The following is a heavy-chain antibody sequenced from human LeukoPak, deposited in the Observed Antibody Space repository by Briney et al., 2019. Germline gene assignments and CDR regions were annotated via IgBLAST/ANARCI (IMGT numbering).Heavy chain of an antibody. Sequence: GASVKVSCKVSGYTLTELSMHWVRQAPGKGLEWMGGFDPEDGETIYAQKFQGRVTMTEDTSTGTAYMELSSLRSEDTAVYYCATGYDFWSGGHYCFDYWGQGTLVTVSS. CDR1: GYTLTELS. J-gene: IGHJ4*02. D-gene: IGHD3-3*01. CDR3: ATGYDFWSGGHYCFDY. V-gene: IGHV1-24*01. CDR2: FDPEDGET.